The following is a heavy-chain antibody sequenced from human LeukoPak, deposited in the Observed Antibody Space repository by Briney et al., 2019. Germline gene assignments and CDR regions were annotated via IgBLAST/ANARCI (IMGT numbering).Heavy chain of an antibody. V-gene: IGHV4-59*01. CDR1: GGYISSYY. CDR3: ARGRDSSSSFAFDI. Sequence: SETLSLTCTVSGGYISSYYWSWIRQPPGKGLEWIGYIHYSGSTNYNPSLKSRVTISVDTSKNQLSLKLSSVTAADTAVYYCARGRDSSSSFAFDIWGQGTMVTVSS. D-gene: IGHD6-6*01. J-gene: IGHJ3*02. CDR2: IHYSGST.